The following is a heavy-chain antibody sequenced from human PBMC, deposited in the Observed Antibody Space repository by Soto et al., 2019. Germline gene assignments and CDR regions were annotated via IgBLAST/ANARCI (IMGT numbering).Heavy chain of an antibody. CDR3: AKDGTHLWSKQYYFDS. D-gene: IGHD1-26*01. CDR1: GFTFSDYT. V-gene: IGHV3-30*18. CDR2: ILYDESDQ. J-gene: IGHJ4*02. Sequence: QVQLVESGGGVVQPGRSLRLSCSASGFTFSDYTMHWVRQAPGRGLEWVAIILYDESDQYYSDSVKGRFTISRANSKNTLYLQMHSLTTEDTAGYYCAKDGTHLWSKQYYFDSWGQGALVTVSS.